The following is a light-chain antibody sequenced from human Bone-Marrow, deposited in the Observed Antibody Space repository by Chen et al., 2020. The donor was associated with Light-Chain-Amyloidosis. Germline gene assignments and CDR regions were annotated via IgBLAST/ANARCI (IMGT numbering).Light chain of an antibody. Sequence: EIVLMQSPGTLSLSPGERATLSCRASQSVSSSYLAWYQPKPGQAPRLLIYGASSRATGIPDRFSGSGSGTDFTLTISRLEPEDFAVYYCQQYGSSPETFGQGTKLGIK. J-gene: IGKJ2*01. CDR3: QQYGSSPET. CDR1: QSVSSSY. CDR2: GAS. V-gene: IGKV3-20*01.